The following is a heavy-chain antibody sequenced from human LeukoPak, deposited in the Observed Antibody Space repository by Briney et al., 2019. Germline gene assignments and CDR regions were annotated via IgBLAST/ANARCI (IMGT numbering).Heavy chain of an antibody. CDR2: INHSGST. J-gene: IGHJ4*02. V-gene: IGHV4-34*01. D-gene: IGHD2-2*01. Sequence: SETLSLTCAVYGGSFSGYYWSWICQPPGKGLEWIGEINHSGSTNYNPSLKSRVTISVDTSKNQFSLKLSSVTAADTAVYYCARTPTIVVVPAAILYFDYWGQGTLVTVSS. CDR3: ARTPTIVVVPAAILYFDY. CDR1: GGSFSGYY.